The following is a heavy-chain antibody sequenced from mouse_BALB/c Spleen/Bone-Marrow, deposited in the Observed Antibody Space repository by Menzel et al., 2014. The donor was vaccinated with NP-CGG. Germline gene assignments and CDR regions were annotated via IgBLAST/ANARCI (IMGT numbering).Heavy chain of an antibody. CDR3: AEITTAAYYAMDY. D-gene: IGHD1-2*01. CDR1: GFNIEDTY. Sequence: EVRLQQSGAELVKPGASVKLSCTASGFNIEDTYMHWVKQRPEQGLEWIGRIDPANGNTKYDPKFQGKATITADTSSNTAYLQLSSLTSEDTAVYYCAEITTAAYYAMDYWGQGTSVTVSS. J-gene: IGHJ4*01. CDR2: IDPANGNT. V-gene: IGHV14-3*02.